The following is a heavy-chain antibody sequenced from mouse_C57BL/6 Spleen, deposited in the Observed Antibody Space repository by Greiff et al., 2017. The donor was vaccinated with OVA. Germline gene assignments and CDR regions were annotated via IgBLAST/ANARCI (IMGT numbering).Heavy chain of an antibody. Sequence: EVKVVESGGGLVKPGGSLKLSCAASGFTFSDYGMHWVRQAPEKGLEWVAYISSGSSTIYYADTVKGRFTISRDTATNTLFLQMTSLRSEDTAMYYCVWEGNYTFDYWGQGTTLTVSS. D-gene: IGHD2-1*01. V-gene: IGHV5-17*01. CDR3: VWEGNYTFDY. CDR1: GFTFSDYG. CDR2: ISSGSSTI. J-gene: IGHJ2*01.